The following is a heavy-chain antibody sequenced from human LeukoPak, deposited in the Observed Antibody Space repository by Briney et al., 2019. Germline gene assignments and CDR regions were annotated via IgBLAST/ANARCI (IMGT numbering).Heavy chain of an antibody. V-gene: IGHV3-7*04. CDR1: GFTFGDYA. CDR2: IKQDGSEA. Sequence: GSLRLSCTASGFTFGDYAMSWFRQAPGKGLEWVANIKQDGSEAYDGDSVRGRFTISRDNAKNSLYLQMNSLRAEDTAVYYCARVEWMGRMDYWGQGTLITVSS. CDR3: ARVEWMGRMDY. J-gene: IGHJ4*02. D-gene: IGHD3-3*01.